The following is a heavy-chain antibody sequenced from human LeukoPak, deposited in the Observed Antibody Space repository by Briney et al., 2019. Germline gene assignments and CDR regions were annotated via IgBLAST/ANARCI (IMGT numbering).Heavy chain of an antibody. CDR1: GGTFSSYA. CDR2: IIPIFGTA. CDR3: ARGSYSSSWNYNWFDP. D-gene: IGHD6-13*01. J-gene: IGHJ5*02. V-gene: IGHV1-69*13. Sequence: SVKVSCKASGGTFSSYAISWVRQAPGQGLEWMGGIIPIFGTANYAQKFQGRVTITADESTSTAYMELSSLRSEDTAVYYCARGSYSSSWNYNWFDPWGQGTLVTVSS.